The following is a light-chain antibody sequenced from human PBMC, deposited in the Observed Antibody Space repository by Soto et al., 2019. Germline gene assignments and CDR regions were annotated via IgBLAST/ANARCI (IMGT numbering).Light chain of an antibody. J-gene: IGLJ3*02. CDR3: QSYENSLNEGV. V-gene: IGLV1-40*01. Sequence: QSVLTQPPSVSGAPGQRVTISCTGTASSIAARYDVHWYQQIPGKAPKLLIYGNNNRPSGVPDRFSASKSGISASLAITGLQADDEADYYCQSYENSLNEGVFGGGTKLPVL. CDR1: ASSIAARYD. CDR2: GNN.